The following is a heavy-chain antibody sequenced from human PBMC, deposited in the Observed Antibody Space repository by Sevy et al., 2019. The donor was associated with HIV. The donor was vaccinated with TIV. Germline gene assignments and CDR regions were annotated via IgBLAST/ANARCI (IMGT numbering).Heavy chain of an antibody. D-gene: IGHD6-6*01. CDR3: ARGDSSSSLDYYGMDV. Sequence: GGSLRLSCAASGFTFSSYSMNWVHKAPGKGLEWVASISSSSSYIYYADSVKGRFTISRDNAKNSLYLQMNSLRAEDTAVYYCARGDSSSSLDYYGMDVWGQGTTVTVSS. J-gene: IGHJ6*02. CDR2: ISSSSSYI. CDR1: GFTFSSYS. V-gene: IGHV3-21*01.